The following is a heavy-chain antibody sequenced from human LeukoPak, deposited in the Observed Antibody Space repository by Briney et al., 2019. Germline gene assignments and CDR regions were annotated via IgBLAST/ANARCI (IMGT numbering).Heavy chain of an antibody. CDR3: ARGYSSGWSFFEY. Sequence: PGGSLRLSCAASGFTFSSYAVSWVRQAPGKGLEWVSVISGSGGSTYYADSGKGRFTISRDNSKNTLYLQMNSVRAEDTAVYYCARGYSSGWSFFEYWGQGTPVTVSS. J-gene: IGHJ4*02. CDR2: ISGSGGST. V-gene: IGHV3-23*01. CDR1: GFTFSSYA. D-gene: IGHD6-19*01.